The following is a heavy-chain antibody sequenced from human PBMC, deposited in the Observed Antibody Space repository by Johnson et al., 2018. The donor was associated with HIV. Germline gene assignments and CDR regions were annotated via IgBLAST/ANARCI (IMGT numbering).Heavy chain of an antibody. V-gene: IGHV3-30*18. J-gene: IGHJ3*02. D-gene: IGHD1-20*01. Sequence: QLVESGGGVVQPGRSLRLSCAASEFTFSSYGMHWVRQAPGKGLEWVAVTSYDGSNKYYADSVKGRFTISRDNSKNTLYLQMNSLRAEDTAVYYCAKGGYNWKFDGFDIWGQGTMVTVSS. CDR1: EFTFSSYG. CDR2: TSYDGSNK. CDR3: AKGGYNWKFDGFDI.